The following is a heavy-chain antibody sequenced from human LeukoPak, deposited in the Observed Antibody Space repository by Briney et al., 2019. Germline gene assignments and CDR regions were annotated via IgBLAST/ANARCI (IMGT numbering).Heavy chain of an antibody. CDR3: ARDRRGSYGAFDY. CDR2: INPNSGTT. D-gene: IGHD1-26*01. Sequence: ASVKVSCKASGYSFTGHFIYWVRQAPGQGLEWMGWINPNSGTTNYAQKFRGRVTMTRDTSISTADMDLSRLTSDDTAVYYCARDRRGSYGAFDYWGQGTLVTVSS. CDR1: GYSFTGHF. V-gene: IGHV1-2*02. J-gene: IGHJ4*02.